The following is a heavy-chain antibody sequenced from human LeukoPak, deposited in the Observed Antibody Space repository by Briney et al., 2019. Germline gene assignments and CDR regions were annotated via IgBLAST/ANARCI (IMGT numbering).Heavy chain of an antibody. V-gene: IGHV3-30*18. CDR2: ISYDGSNE. Sequence: GGSLRLSCAASRFTFSSYGMHWVRQAPVKGLEWVAFISYDGSNEYYADSVKGRLTISRDNSKNTLYLQMDSLRAEDTAVYYCAKGYGSGSYVISYLGQGTLVTVSS. CDR3: AKGYGSGSYVISY. J-gene: IGHJ4*02. CDR1: RFTFSSYG. D-gene: IGHD3-10*01.